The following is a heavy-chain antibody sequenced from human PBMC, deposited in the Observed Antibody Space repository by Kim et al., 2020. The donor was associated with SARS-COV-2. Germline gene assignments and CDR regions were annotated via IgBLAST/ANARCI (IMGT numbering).Heavy chain of an antibody. J-gene: IGHJ4*02. CDR2: IYYSGST. Sequence: SETLSLTCTVSGGSISSYYWRWIRQPPGKGLEWIGYIYYSGSTNYNPSLKSRVTISVDTSKNQFSLKLSSVTAADTAVYYCAVYSPVDTAMIIDYWGQGTLVTVSS. V-gene: IGHV4-59*13. CDR1: GGSISSYY. D-gene: IGHD5-18*01. CDR3: AVYSPVDTAMIIDY.